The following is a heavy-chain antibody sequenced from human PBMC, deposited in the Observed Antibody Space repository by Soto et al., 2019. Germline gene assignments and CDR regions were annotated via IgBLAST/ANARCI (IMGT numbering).Heavy chain of an antibody. CDR2: IIPIFGTA. J-gene: IGHJ4*02. D-gene: IGHD3-22*01. V-gene: IGHV1-69*13. CDR3: ARVWTSDYYDSSGYSPFDY. CDR1: GGTFSSYA. Sequence: ASVKVSCKASGGTFSSYAISWVRQAPGQGLEWMGGIIPIFGTANYAQKFQGRVTITADESTSTAYMELSSLRSEDTAVYYCARVWTSDYYDSSGYSPFDYWGQGTLVTVSS.